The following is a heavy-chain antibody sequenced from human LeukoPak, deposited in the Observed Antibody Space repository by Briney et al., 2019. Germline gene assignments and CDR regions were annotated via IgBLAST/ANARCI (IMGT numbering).Heavy chain of an antibody. Sequence: GGSVRLSCAASGFSVSSNFMSWVRQTPGKGLEWVSVIYSDGTTYYEDSVKGRFTVSRDKSKNTLSLQMNSLRAEDTAVYYCATLTGGDDAFDIWGQGTMVTVSS. CDR2: IYSDGTT. CDR3: ATLTGGDDAFDI. V-gene: IGHV3-53*01. J-gene: IGHJ3*02. D-gene: IGHD4-23*01. CDR1: GFSVSSNF.